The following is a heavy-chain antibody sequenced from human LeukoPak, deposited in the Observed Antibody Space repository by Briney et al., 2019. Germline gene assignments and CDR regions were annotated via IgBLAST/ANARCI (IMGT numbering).Heavy chain of an antibody. CDR3: ARDPSTTSGDYSGFDY. CDR2: ISYDGSNK. J-gene: IGHJ4*02. D-gene: IGHD4-17*01. Sequence: PGGSLRPSCAASGFTFSSYAMHWVRQAPGKGLEWVAVISYDGSNKYYADSVKGRFTISRDNSKNTLYLQMNSLRAEDTAVYYCARDPSTTSGDYSGFDYWGQGTLVTVSS. CDR1: GFTFSSYA. V-gene: IGHV3-30-3*01.